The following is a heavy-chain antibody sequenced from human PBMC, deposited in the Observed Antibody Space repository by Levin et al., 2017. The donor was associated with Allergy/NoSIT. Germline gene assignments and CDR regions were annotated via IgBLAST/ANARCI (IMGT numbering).Heavy chain of an antibody. J-gene: IGHJ3*02. Sequence: ESLKISCTVSGCSISNYYWSWIRQPPGKGLEWIGYIYYSGSSNHNPSLKSRVTISVDTSKNQFSLKLSSVTAADTAVYFCARHSNDWYWAFDIWGQGTMVTVSS. D-gene: IGHD2-21*02. CDR3: ARHSNDWYWAFDI. CDR1: GCSISNYY. V-gene: IGHV4-59*08. CDR2: IYYSGSS.